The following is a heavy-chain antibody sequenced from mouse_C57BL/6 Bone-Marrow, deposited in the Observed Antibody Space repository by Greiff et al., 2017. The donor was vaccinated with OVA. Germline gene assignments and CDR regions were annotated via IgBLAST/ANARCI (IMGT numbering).Heavy chain of an antibody. Sequence: EVKLVESGGDLVKPGGSLTLSCAASGFTFSSYGMSWVRQTPDKRLEWVATISSGGSYTYYPDSVKGRFTISRDNAKNTLYLQMSSLKSEDTAMYYCARHPFYKDYAMDYWGQGTSVTVSS. CDR1: GFTFSSYG. CDR3: ARHPFYKDYAMDY. D-gene: IGHD2-12*01. CDR2: ISSGGSYT. J-gene: IGHJ4*01. V-gene: IGHV5-6*01.